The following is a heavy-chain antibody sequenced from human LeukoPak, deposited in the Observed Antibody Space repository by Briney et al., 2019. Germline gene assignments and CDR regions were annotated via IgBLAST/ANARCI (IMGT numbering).Heavy chain of an antibody. CDR2: INAGNGNT. J-gene: IGHJ4*02. Sequence: ASVKVSCKASGYTFTSYAMHWVRQAPGQSLEWMGWINAGNGNTKYSQKFQGRVTITRDTSASTAYMELSGLRSEDTAVYYCARMGYCSGGSCYSGLPSDYWGQGTLVTVSS. V-gene: IGHV1-3*01. CDR1: GYTFTSYA. D-gene: IGHD2-15*01. CDR3: ARMGYCSGGSCYSGLPSDY.